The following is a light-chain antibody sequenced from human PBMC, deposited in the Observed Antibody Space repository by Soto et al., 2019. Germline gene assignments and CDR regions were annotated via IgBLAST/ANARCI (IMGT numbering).Light chain of an antibody. V-gene: IGLV2-23*03. CDR1: SSDVGSYNL. CDR2: EGT. J-gene: IGLJ1*01. CDR3: CAYAGSGTFV. Sequence: QSALTQPASVSASPGQTITISCTGTSSDVGSYNLVSWYQQEPGKAPKFMIYEGTKRPSGVSTRFSGSKSGNTASLTISGLQAEDEADYYCCAYAGSGTFVFGTGTKLTVL.